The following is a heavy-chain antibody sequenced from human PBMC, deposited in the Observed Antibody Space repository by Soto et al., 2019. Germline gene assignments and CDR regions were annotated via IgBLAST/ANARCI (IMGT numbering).Heavy chain of an antibody. Sequence: GGSLRLSCAASGFTVSSNYMSWVRQAPGKGLEWVSVIYSGGSTYYADSVKGRFTISRDNSKNTLYLQMNSLRAEDTAVYYCAREGVVVAATGAFDIWGQGTMVTVSS. CDR3: AREGVVVAATGAFDI. CDR2: IYSGGST. J-gene: IGHJ3*02. CDR1: GFTVSSNY. V-gene: IGHV3-66*01. D-gene: IGHD2-15*01.